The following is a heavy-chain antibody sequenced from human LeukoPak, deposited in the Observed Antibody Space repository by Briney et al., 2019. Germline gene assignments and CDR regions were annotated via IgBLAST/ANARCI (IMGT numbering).Heavy chain of an antibody. Sequence: ASVKVSCKVSGYTLTELSMHWVRQAPGKGLEWMGGFDPEDGETIYAQKFQGRVTMTEDTSTDTAYMELSSLRSEDTAVYYCATWSYSSGWHERATGYYYYMDVWGKGTTVTVSS. J-gene: IGHJ6*03. D-gene: IGHD6-19*01. CDR1: GYTLTELS. V-gene: IGHV1-24*01. CDR3: ATWSYSSGWHERATGYYYYMDV. CDR2: FDPEDGET.